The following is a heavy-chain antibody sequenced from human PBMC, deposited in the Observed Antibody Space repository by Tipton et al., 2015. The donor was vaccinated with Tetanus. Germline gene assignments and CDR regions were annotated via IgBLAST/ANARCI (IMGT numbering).Heavy chain of an antibody. V-gene: IGHV4-59*01. D-gene: IGHD6-19*01. CDR1: GGSISSYY. CDR3: ARDTDSSQD. CDR2: IYYSGST. J-gene: IGHJ4*02. Sequence: TLSLTCTVSGGSISSYYWSWIRQPPGKGLEWIGYIYYSGSTNYNPSLKSRVTISVDTSKNQFSLKLSSVTAADTAVYYCARDTDSSQDWGQGTLVTVSS.